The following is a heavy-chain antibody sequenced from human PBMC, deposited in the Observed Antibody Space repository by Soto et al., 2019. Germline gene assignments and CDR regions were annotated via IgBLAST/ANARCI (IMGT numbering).Heavy chain of an antibody. J-gene: IGHJ4*02. D-gene: IGHD3-16*01. CDR3: ARGLHDNSWGFDS. V-gene: IGHV1-69*02. Sequence: QVQLVQSGAEVKKPGSSVKVSCKASGGTFSSYTISWVRQAPGQGLEWMGRIIPILDLANYAQKFQGRVTYTADESTNTAYMELSSPRSEDTAVYYCARGLHDNSWGFDSWGQGTMVTVSS. CDR2: IIPILDLA. CDR1: GGTFSSYT.